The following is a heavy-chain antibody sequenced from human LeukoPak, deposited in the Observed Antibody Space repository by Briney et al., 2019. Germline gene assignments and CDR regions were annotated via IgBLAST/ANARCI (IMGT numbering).Heavy chain of an antibody. V-gene: IGHV3-30*02. Sequence: GGSLRLSCAASEFTFSNYGMHWVRQAPGKGLEWVSFIRYDGSAKSYADSVKGRFTISRDNSKNTLYLQMNSLIPEDTAVYYCSGWYEDFYYYYMDVWGKGTTVTVSS. D-gene: IGHD6-19*01. CDR2: IRYDGSAK. J-gene: IGHJ6*03. CDR1: EFTFSNYG. CDR3: SGWYEDFYYYYMDV.